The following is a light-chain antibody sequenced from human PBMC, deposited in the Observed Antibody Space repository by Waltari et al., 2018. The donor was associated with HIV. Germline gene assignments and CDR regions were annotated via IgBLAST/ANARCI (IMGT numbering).Light chain of an antibody. CDR3: AAWDDSLSGLVV. Sequence: QSVMTQPPSASATPGQRVTISCSGSCSNIGSNPVSWYQQIPGTAPRLLIYSNNQRPSGVSDRFSGSKSGTSASLAISGLQSEDEADYSCAAWDDSLSGLVVFGGGTKLTVL. J-gene: IGLJ2*01. CDR2: SNN. CDR1: CSNIGSNP. V-gene: IGLV1-44*01.